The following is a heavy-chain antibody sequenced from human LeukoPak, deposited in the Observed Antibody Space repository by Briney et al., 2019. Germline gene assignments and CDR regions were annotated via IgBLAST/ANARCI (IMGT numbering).Heavy chain of an antibody. Sequence: GGSLRLSCTIFGGTLSTYEFNWVRQVPGKAPEWISYMSRTANRIDHADSVKGRFTMSRDNANNSVYLQMNSLRVDDTAIYYCATRVPFTGYKSWSQGTLVTVSS. CDR2: MSRTANRI. CDR1: GGTLSTYE. V-gene: IGHV3-48*03. J-gene: IGHJ4*01. CDR3: ATRVPFTGYKS. D-gene: IGHD5-18*01.